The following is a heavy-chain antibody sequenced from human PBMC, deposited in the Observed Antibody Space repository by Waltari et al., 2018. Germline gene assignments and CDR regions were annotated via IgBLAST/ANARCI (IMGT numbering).Heavy chain of an antibody. CDR3: ARGSCSSTSCYYGMDV. CDR1: GYTFTGYY. V-gene: IGHV1-2*04. J-gene: IGHJ6*02. Sequence: QVQLVQSGAEVKKPGASVKVSCKASGYTFTGYYMHWVRQAPGQGLEWMGWINPNSGGTNYAQKFQGWVTMTRDTSISTAYMELSRLRSDDTAVYYCARGSCSSTSCYYGMDVWGQGTTVTVSS. D-gene: IGHD2-2*01. CDR2: INPNSGGT.